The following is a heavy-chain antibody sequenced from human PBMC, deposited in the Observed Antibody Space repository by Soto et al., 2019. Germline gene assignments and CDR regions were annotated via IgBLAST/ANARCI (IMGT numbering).Heavy chain of an antibody. CDR3: ARSYYDSSGYYVDAFDI. CDR1: GFTFSSYE. D-gene: IGHD3-22*01. Sequence: HPGGSLRLSCAASGFTFSSYEMNWVRQSPGKGLEWVSYISSSGSTIYYADSVKGRFTISRDNAKNSLYLQMNSLRAEDTAVYYCARSYYDSSGYYVDAFDIWGQGTMVTVSS. CDR2: ISSSGSTI. J-gene: IGHJ3*02. V-gene: IGHV3-48*03.